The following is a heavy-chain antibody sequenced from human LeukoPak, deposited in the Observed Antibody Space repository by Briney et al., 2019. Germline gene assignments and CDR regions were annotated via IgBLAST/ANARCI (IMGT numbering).Heavy chain of an antibody. J-gene: IGHJ6*03. Sequence: GGSLRLSCAASGFTFSSYAMSRVRQAPGKGLEWVSAISGSGGSTYYADSEKGRFTISRDNSKNTLYLQMNSLRAEDTAVYYCAKDGSGYCSSTSCYNYMDVWGKGTTVTVSS. V-gene: IGHV3-23*01. CDR3: AKDGSGYCSSTSCYNYMDV. CDR2: ISGSGGST. D-gene: IGHD2-2*02. CDR1: GFTFSSYA.